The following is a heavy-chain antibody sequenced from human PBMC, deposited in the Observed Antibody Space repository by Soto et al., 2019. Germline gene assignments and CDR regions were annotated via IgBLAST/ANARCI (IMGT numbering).Heavy chain of an antibody. CDR2: MNPGSGDT. D-gene: IGHD5-18*01. J-gene: IGHJ5*02. CDR3: ARMESFGSLNWFDP. V-gene: IGHV1-8*01. Sequence: ASVKVSCKASGYTFTNNDVSWVRQATGQGLEWMGWMNPGSGDTGYAQKFQGRVTMTRDISIATAYMELNSLTSEDTAIYYCARMESFGSLNWFDPWGQGPLVTVSS. CDR1: GYTFTNND.